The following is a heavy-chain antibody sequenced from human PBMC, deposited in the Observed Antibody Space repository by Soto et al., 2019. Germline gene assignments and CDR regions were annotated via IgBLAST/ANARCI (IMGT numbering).Heavy chain of an antibody. V-gene: IGHV3-23*01. CDR1: GFGFDSYA. D-gene: IGHD3-10*01. Sequence: EVQLLESGGGLVQVGGSLRLSCVGSGFGFDSYAMSWVHQAPGKGLEWVSGIGSSGGAIVYADSVRGRFTISRDNSRNALYLHMNRLRAGDTAVYYCAKALWFGESSHYFDYWGQGTLVTVSS. CDR3: AKALWFGESSHYFDY. J-gene: IGHJ4*02. CDR2: IGSSGGAI.